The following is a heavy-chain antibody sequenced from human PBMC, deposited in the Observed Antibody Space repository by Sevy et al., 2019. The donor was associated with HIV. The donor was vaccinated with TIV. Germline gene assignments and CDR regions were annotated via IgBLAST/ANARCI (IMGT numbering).Heavy chain of an antibody. D-gene: IGHD6-13*01. CDR1: GFTFYNYG. CDR2: ISYDGKNE. V-gene: IGHV3-30*18. J-gene: IGHJ4*02. Sequence: GGSLRLSCAGSGFTFYNYGIHWVRQAPGKGLEWVTMISYDGKNENYADSVKGRFTISRDNSKNTVYLQMNSLRPDDTAVYYCAKDRSGSRSVDYWGQGTLVTVSS. CDR3: AKDRSGSRSVDY.